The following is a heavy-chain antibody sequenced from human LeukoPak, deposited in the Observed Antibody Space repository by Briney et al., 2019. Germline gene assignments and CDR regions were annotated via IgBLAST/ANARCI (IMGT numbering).Heavy chain of an antibody. CDR1: GFTFSNYW. Sequence: PGGSLRLSCAASGFTFSNYWMSWVRQAPGKGLEWVANIKQDGSEKYYVDSVKGRFTISRDNAKNSLYLQMNSLRVEDTAVYYCARSFTPYQPLDVFDYWGQGTLVTVS. V-gene: IGHV3-7*01. D-gene: IGHD2-2*01. CDR3: ARSFTPYQPLDVFDY. CDR2: IKQDGSEK. J-gene: IGHJ4*02.